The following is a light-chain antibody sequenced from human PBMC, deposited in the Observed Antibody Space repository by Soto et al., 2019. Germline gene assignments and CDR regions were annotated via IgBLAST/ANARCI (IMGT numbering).Light chain of an antibody. J-gene: IGKJ3*01. Sequence: EIVMTQSPATLSVSPGERATLSCRASQSVGSNLAWYQQRPGQAPRLLIYGASTRATGIPARFSGSGSGTQFTLSISSLQSEDFAFYYCQQYNKWPLFTFGPGTRVDIK. CDR2: GAS. CDR1: QSVGSN. V-gene: IGKV3-15*01. CDR3: QQYNKWPLFT.